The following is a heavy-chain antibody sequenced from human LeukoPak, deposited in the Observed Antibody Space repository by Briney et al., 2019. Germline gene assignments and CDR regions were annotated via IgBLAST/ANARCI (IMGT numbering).Heavy chain of an antibody. CDR1: GYTFSCDY. V-gene: IGHV1-2*06. D-gene: IGHD4-11*01. CDR2: IRSNSEDI. J-gene: IGHJ4*02. Sequence: GASVKVSCKASGYTFSCDYMHWVRQSPGQGLEWMRRIRSNSEDIQYAQKFQGRVTMTWDTSTSTAYMELTRLTSDDTAVYYCAREPLQVIREFDYWGQGTLVTVSS. CDR3: AREPLQVIREFDY.